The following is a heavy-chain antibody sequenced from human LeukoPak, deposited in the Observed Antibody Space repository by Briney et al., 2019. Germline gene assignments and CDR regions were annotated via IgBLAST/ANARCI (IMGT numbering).Heavy chain of an antibody. CDR1: GYTFTGSY. V-gene: IGHV1-2*02. D-gene: IGHD2-21*02. Sequence: ASVKVSCKASGYTFTGSYMHWVRQAPGQGLEWMGWINSDSGGTDSAQKFRGRLTMTRDTSISTGYMDLSGLTSDDAAVYYCARAPFCGVDCPPTIDYWGQGTLVTVSS. J-gene: IGHJ4*02. CDR3: ARAPFCGVDCPPTIDY. CDR2: INSDSGGT.